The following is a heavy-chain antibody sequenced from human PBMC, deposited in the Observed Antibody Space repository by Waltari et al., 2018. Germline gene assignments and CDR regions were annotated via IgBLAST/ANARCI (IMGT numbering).Heavy chain of an antibody. V-gene: IGHV4-39*02. D-gene: IGHD1-7*01. J-gene: IGHJ4*02. CDR2: IYSSGRT. CDR1: GDSITMTSHY. CDR3: ATRLVAAGTNFDY. Sequence: QLQLQESGPGLVKPSETLSLSCTVFGDSITMTSHYWGWVRQPPGKGLEWVGSIYSSGRTYYHPSLESRLTISLDTSKNHYSLRLSSVSAADTAVYYCATRLVAAGTNFDYWGQGSLVTVSS.